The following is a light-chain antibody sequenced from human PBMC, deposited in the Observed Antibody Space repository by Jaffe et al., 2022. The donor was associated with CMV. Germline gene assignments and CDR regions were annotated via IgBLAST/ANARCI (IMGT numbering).Light chain of an antibody. CDR2: QDN. J-gene: IGLJ3*02. V-gene: IGLV3-1*01. Sequence: SYDLAQPPSVSVSPGQTASITCSGDKLGDKYACWYQQKPGQSPVLVIYQDNKRPSGIPERFSGSNSGNTATLTISGTQAMDEADYYCQAWDSNTGVFGGGTKLTVL. CDR1: KLGDKY. CDR3: QAWDSNTGV.